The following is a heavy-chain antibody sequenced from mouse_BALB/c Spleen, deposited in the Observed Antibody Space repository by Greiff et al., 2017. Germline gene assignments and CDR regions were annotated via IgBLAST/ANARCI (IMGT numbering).Heavy chain of an antibody. J-gene: IGHJ2*01. CDR1: GYSITSGYY. D-gene: IGHD2-3*01. V-gene: IGHV3-6*02. Sequence: EVKLQESGPGLVKPSQSLSLTCSVTGYSITSGYYWNWIRQFPGNKLEWMGYISYDGSNNYNPSLKNRISITRDTSKNQFFLKLNSVTTEDTATYYCARYDGYYLYFDYWGQGTTLTVSS. CDR3: ARYDGYYLYFDY. CDR2: ISYDGSN.